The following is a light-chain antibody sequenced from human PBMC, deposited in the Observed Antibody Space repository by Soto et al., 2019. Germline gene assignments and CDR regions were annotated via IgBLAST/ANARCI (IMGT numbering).Light chain of an antibody. J-gene: IGLJ2*01. Sequence: QSALTQPRSVSGSPGQSVTISCTVTSSDVGGFTYVSWYQQHPGKAPKLMIYDVSKRPSGVPDRFSGSKSGNTASLTISGLQAEDEADYYCCSYAGRPVVLGGGTKLTVL. V-gene: IGLV2-11*01. CDR1: SSDVGGFTY. CDR2: DVS. CDR3: CSYAGRPVV.